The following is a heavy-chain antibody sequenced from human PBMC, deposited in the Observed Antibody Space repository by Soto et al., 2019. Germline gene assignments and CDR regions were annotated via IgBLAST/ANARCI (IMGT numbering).Heavy chain of an antibody. CDR3: AREDGGWSTYYGMDV. CDR2: IYHSGST. D-gene: IGHD6-19*01. Sequence: PSETLSLTCAVSGGSISSGGYSWSWIRQPPGKGLEWIGYIYHSGSTYYNPSLKSRVTISVDRSKNQFSLKLSSVTAADTAVYYCAREDGGWSTYYGMDVWGQGTTVTVSS. CDR1: GGSISSGGYS. V-gene: IGHV4-30-2*01. J-gene: IGHJ6*02.